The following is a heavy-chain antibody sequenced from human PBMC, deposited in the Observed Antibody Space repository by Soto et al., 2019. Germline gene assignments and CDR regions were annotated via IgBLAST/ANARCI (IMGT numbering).Heavy chain of an antibody. CDR3: AREVGAYDFWSGYRYYGMDV. D-gene: IGHD3-3*01. J-gene: IGHJ6*02. CDR1: GYTFTSYG. Sequence: ASVKVSCKASGYTFTSYGISWVRQAPGQGLEWMGWISAYNGNTNYAQKLQGRVTMTTDTSTSTAYMELRSLRSDDTAVYYCAREVGAYDFWSGYRYYGMDVWGQGTTVTVSS. CDR2: ISAYNGNT. V-gene: IGHV1-18*01.